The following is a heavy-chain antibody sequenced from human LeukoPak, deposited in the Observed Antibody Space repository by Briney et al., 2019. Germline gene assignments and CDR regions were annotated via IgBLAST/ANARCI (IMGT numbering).Heavy chain of an antibody. V-gene: IGHV1-69*06. CDR2: IIPIFGTA. Sequence: ASVKVSCKASGGTFSSYAISWVRQAPGQGLEWMGGIIPIFGTANYAQKFQGRVTITADKSTSTAYMELRSLRSDDTAVYYCARGSPPRRNYDSRGYYSYYFDYWGQGTLVTVSS. CDR1: GGTFSSYA. CDR3: ARGSPPRRNYDSRGYYSYYFDY. J-gene: IGHJ4*02. D-gene: IGHD3-22*01.